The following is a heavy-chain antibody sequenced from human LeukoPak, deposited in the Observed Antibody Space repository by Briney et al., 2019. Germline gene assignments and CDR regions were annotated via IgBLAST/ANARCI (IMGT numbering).Heavy chain of an antibody. CDR3: ARPRRVMRIHDAFGI. CDR2: ISSSGSTI. J-gene: IGHJ3*02. Sequence: PGGSLRLSCAASGFTFSDYYMSWIRQAPGKGLEWVSYISSSGSTIYYADSVKGRFTISRDNAKNSLYLQMNSLRAEDTAVYYCARPRRVMRIHDAFGIWGQGTMVTVSS. V-gene: IGHV3-11*01. CDR1: GFTFSDYY. D-gene: IGHD3-16*01.